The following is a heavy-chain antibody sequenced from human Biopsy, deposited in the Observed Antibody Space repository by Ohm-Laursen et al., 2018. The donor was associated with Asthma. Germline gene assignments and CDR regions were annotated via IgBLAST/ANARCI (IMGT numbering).Heavy chain of an antibody. J-gene: IGHJ5*02. Sequence: TLSLTCTVSGRSISSGYWSWLRQSPGKGLEWIGYIHNSGSNYYNPSLKSRVSISLDTSKNQCSLSLTSVTAADTAVYYCARTTYGDDGFDPWGQGTLVTVSS. D-gene: IGHD4-17*01. CDR1: GRSISSGY. CDR2: IHNSGSN. CDR3: ARTTYGDDGFDP. V-gene: IGHV4-59*12.